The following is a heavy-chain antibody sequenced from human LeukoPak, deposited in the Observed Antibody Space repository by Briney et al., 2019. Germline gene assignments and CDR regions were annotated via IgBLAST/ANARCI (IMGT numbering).Heavy chain of an antibody. CDR1: GYTFTSYG. J-gene: IGHJ3*01. CDR3: PMDRRFRSAISVTALDAFDV. D-gene: IGHD3-3*01. CDR2: ISGYNGDT. V-gene: IGHV1-18*01. Sequence: ASVKVSCKASGYTFTSYGISWVRQAPGQGLEWMAWISGYNGDTNYAQKFQGRVTLTTDTSTSVAYMDLRSLRSDDTAMYYCPMDRRFRSAISVTALDAFDVWGPGTMVTVSS.